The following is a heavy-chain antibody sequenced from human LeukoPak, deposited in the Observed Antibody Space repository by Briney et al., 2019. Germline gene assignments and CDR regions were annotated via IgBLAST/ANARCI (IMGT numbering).Heavy chain of an antibody. Sequence: GGSLRLSCAASGFTVSSNYMSWVRQAPGKGLEWVSVIYSGGSTYYADSVKGRFTISRDNSKNTLYLQMNSLRAEDTAVYYCARDLGYSGSYDWFDPWGQGTLVTVSS. J-gene: IGHJ5*02. CDR3: ARDLGYSGSYDWFDP. V-gene: IGHV3-53*01. CDR1: GFTVSSNY. CDR2: IYSGGST. D-gene: IGHD1-26*01.